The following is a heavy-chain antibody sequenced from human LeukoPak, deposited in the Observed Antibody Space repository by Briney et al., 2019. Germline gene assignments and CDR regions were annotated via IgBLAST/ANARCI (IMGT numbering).Heavy chain of an antibody. J-gene: IGHJ5*02. CDR2: IYYSGST. CDR3: ARGRGAGEGDRDSSGHLGP. Sequence: SETLSLTCTVSGGSISSSSYYWGWIRQPPGTGLEWIGSIYYSGSTCYNPSLKSRVTISVDTSKNQFSLKLSSVTAADTAVYYCARGRGAGEGDRDSSGHLGPWGQGTLVTVSS. CDR1: GGSISSSSYY. D-gene: IGHD3-22*01. V-gene: IGHV4-39*07.